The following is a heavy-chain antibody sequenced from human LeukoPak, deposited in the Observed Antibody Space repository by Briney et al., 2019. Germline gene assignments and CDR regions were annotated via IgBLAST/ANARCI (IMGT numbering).Heavy chain of an antibody. V-gene: IGHV1-69*06. J-gene: IGHJ2*01. CDR3: ARTVDSSGWYGYFDL. CDR2: IIPIFGTA. D-gene: IGHD6-19*01. Sequence: ASVKVSCKASGGTFSSYAISWVRQAPGQGLEWMGGIIPIFGTANYAQKFQGRVTITADKSTSTAYMELSSLRSEDTAVYYCARTVDSSGWYGYFDLWGRGTLVTVS. CDR1: GGTFSSYA.